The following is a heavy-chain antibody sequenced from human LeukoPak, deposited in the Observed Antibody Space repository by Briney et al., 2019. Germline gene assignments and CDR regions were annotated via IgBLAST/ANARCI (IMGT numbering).Heavy chain of an antibody. CDR3: ARTGLYDSSGYYLWGYYYGMDV. J-gene: IGHJ6*02. D-gene: IGHD3-22*01. Sequence: ASVKVSCKASGYTFTSYDINWVRQATGQGLEWMGWMNPNSGNTGYAQKFQGRVTMTRNTSISTAYMELSSLRSEDTAVYYCARTGLYDSSGYYLWGYYYGMDVWGQGTTVTVSS. CDR2: MNPNSGNT. V-gene: IGHV1-8*01. CDR1: GYTFTSYD.